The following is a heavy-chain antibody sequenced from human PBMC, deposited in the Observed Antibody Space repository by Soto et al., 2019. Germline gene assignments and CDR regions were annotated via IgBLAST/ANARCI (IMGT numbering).Heavy chain of an antibody. Sequence: EVQLVESGGGLVQPGGSLRLSCAASGFTFSTHSMNWVRQAPGKGLEWISYITSSDVTMYADSVKGRFTISRDNAKNSLYLQMNSLRVEDTAVYFCVGEVAFQLIYWGQGTLVTVSS. CDR1: GFTFSTHS. CDR2: ITSSDVTM. D-gene: IGHD2-2*01. V-gene: IGHV3-48*01. CDR3: VGEVAFQLIY. J-gene: IGHJ4*02.